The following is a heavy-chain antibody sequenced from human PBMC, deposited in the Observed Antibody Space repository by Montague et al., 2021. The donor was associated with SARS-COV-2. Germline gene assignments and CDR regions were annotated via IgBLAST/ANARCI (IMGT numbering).Heavy chain of an antibody. CDR3: ARTPREWGSAQYFDY. V-gene: IGHV3-64*01. CDR1: GLTFSRFV. Sequence: SLRLSCAASGLTFSRFVMTWVCQAPGKGLEYVAAIRQNGESRHYXYPVKDRFIISRDNSKNTLYLQMGSLRTEDSAVYFCARTPREWGSAQYFDYWGQGALVTVSS. J-gene: IGHJ4*02. D-gene: IGHD1-26*01. CDR2: IRQNGESR.